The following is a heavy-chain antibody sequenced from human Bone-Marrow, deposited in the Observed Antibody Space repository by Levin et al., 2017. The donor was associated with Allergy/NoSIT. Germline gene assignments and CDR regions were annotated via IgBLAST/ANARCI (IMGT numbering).Heavy chain of an antibody. J-gene: IGHJ4*02. V-gene: IGHV4-34*01. CDR3: AKYTYGSFDS. D-gene: IGHD5-18*01. CDR1: DGSFSGYS. CDR2: INDSGNT. Sequence: GSLRLSCAVYDGSFSGYSWSWIRQPPGKGLEWIGEINDSGNTNYNPSLKSRVTLSLDTSKSLFSLKLSSVTAADTAVFYCAKYTYGSFDSWGQGTLVTVSS.